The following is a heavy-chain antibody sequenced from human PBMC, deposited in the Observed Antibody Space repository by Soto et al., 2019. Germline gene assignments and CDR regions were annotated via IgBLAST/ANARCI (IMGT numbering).Heavy chain of an antibody. V-gene: IGHV1-69*12. D-gene: IGHD5-18*01. CDR3: ARVGRDTAMVT. Sequence: QVQLVQSGAEVKKPGSSVKVSCKASGGTFSSYAISWVRQAPGQGLEWMGGVIPIFGTANSAQKSKGRVTXSXXEAASTAFMERSSRRSEATAVYYGARVGRDTAMVTWGQGTLVTVSS. CDR1: GGTFSSYA. J-gene: IGHJ4*02. CDR2: VIPIFGTA.